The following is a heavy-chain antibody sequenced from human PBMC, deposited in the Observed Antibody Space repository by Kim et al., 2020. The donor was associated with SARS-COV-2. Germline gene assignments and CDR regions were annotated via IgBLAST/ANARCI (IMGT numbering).Heavy chain of an antibody. V-gene: IGHV1-69*13. CDR3: ARDHDTDFDWLGPLCY. D-gene: IGHD3-9*01. CDR1: GGTFSSYA. Sequence: SVKVSCKVSGGTFSSYAISWVRQAPGQGLEWMGGIIPIFGTANYAQKFQGRVTITADESTSTAYMELSSLRSEDTAVYYCARDHDTDFDWLGPLCYWGQGTLVTVSS. CDR2: IIPIFGTA. J-gene: IGHJ4*02.